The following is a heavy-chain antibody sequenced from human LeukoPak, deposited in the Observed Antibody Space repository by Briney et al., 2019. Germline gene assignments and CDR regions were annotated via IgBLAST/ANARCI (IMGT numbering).Heavy chain of an antibody. J-gene: IGHJ4*02. Sequence: GGSLRLSCAASGFTFSYYEMNWVRQAPGKGLEGVSYISSSGSTIYYADSVKGRFTISRDNGKNSLYLQMNSLRAEDTAVYYCARIYTYGSSQFDYWGQGTLVTVSS. CDR1: GFTFSYYE. D-gene: IGHD5-18*01. CDR3: ARIYTYGSSQFDY. CDR2: ISSSGSTI. V-gene: IGHV3-48*03.